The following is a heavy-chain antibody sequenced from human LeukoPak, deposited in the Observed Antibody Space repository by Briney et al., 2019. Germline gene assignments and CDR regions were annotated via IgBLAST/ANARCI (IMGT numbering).Heavy chain of an antibody. Sequence: PGGSLRLSCAASGFTVSSNYMSWVRQAPGKGLEWVSVLYSGGSIYYADSVKGRFTIPRDNSKNTLYLQMNSLRAEDTAVYYCARSPIAVAGQNTFDYWGQGTLVTVSS. CDR1: GFTVSSNY. V-gene: IGHV3-66*01. CDR3: ARSPIAVAGQNTFDY. D-gene: IGHD6-19*01. J-gene: IGHJ4*02. CDR2: LYSGGSI.